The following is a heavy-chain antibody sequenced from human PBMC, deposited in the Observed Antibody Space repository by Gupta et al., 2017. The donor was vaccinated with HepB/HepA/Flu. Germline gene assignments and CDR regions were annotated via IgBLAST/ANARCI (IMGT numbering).Heavy chain of an antibody. D-gene: IGHD3-10*01. V-gene: IGHV3-7*01. J-gene: IGHJ6*03. CDR3: ARVRAKGLYYHYYMDV. CDR1: GFTFSSYW. Sequence: EVQLVESGGGLVQPGGSLRLSCAASGFTFSSYWMNWVRQAPGKGLEWVANIKEDGSEKYYVDSVKGRFTISRDNAKNSLYLQMNSLRAEDTAVYYCARVRAKGLYYHYYMDVWGKGTTVTVSS. CDR2: IKEDGSEK.